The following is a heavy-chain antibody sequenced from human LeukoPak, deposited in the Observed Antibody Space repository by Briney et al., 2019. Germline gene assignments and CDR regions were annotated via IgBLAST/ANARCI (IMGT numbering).Heavy chain of an antibody. V-gene: IGHV4-39*07. CDR2: IDDAGTT. CDR3: PRGSSYMDV. Sequence: SETLSLTCSLSGGSISARNYNCGWIRQPPGQGLEWIGNIDDAGTTHYFPSLRSRVTISRDTPNNQFSLKLSSVTAADTVVYYCPRGSSYMDVWRKGTAVTVS. J-gene: IGHJ6*03. CDR1: GGSISARNYN. D-gene: IGHD3-10*01.